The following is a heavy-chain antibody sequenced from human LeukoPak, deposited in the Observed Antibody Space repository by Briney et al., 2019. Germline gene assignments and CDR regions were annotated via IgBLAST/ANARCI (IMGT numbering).Heavy chain of an antibody. CDR3: ARVDGDTGGSGFDY. Sequence: PSETLSLTCSVSGRFLSRSYWSWIRQPPRKGLEWIGYIPYSGSTRFNPSLKSRVTISEDMPNNQFSLKLRSVTAADSGVYYCARVDGDTGGSGFDYWGQGTLVTVSS. V-gene: IGHV4-59*01. J-gene: IGHJ4*02. CDR1: GRFLSRSY. D-gene: IGHD4-17*01. CDR2: IPYSGST.